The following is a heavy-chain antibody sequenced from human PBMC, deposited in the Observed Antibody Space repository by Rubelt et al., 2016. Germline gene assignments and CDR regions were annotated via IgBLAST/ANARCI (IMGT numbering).Heavy chain of an antibody. V-gene: IGHV1-2*02. CDR3: ARFAIGGHSSGYLFDY. CDR2: INPNSGGT. D-gene: IGHD3-22*01. CDR1: GYTFTGYY. J-gene: IGHJ4*02. Sequence: QVQLVQSGAEVKKPGASVKVSCKASGYTFTGYYMHWVRQAPGQGLEWMGWINPNSGGTNYARKFQARVTMTRETSTSTAYVELSRLRSDDTAVYYCARFAIGGHSSGYLFDYWGQGTLVTVSS.